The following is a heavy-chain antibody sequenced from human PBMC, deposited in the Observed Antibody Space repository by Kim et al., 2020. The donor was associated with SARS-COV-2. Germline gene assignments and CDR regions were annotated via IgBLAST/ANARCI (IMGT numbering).Heavy chain of an antibody. Sequence: GGSLRLSCAASGFTFDDYAMHWVRQAPGKGLEWVSGISWNSGSIGYADSVKGRFTISRDNAKNSLYLQMNSLRAEDTALYYCAKDMGPNSSGWYYNWFDPWGQGTLVTVSS. CDR1: GFTFDDYA. CDR2: ISWNSGSI. J-gene: IGHJ5*02. D-gene: IGHD6-19*01. CDR3: AKDMGPNSSGWYYNWFDP. V-gene: IGHV3-9*01.